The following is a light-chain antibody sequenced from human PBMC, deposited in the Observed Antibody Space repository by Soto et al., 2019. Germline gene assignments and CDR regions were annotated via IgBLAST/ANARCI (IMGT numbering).Light chain of an antibody. V-gene: IGKV1-39*01. CDR3: EQIHSTSSYT. J-gene: IGKJ2*01. CDR2: AAS. Sequence: DIQMTQSPSSLSASVGDRVTITCRASQNIRNYLTWYQQRPGKTPNLLVYAASNLRSGVPSRFSGSGSGTDFTLTISSLQPEYFGTYYCEQIHSTSSYTFGQGSRVDVK. CDR1: QNIRNY.